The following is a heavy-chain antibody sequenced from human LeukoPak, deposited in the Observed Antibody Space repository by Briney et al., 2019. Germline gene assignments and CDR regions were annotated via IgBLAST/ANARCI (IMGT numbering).Heavy chain of an antibody. CDR1: GYTFTSYG. CDR2: ISAYNGNT. Sequence: ASVKVSCKASGYTFTSYGISWVRQAPGQGLEWMGWISAYNGNTNYAQKLQGRVTMTTDTSTSTAYMELRSLRSDDTAVYYCARDSSSDYGGNSGLDYWGQGTLATVSS. CDR3: ARDSSSDYGGNSGLDY. J-gene: IGHJ4*02. D-gene: IGHD4-23*01. V-gene: IGHV1-18*01.